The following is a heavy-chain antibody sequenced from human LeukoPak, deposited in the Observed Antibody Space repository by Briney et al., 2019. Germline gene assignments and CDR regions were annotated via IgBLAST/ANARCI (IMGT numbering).Heavy chain of an antibody. CDR3: ARDRGVPRPYYFDQ. V-gene: IGHV4-39*07. Sequence: PSETLSLTCTVSGGSVRSSSYYWGCIRQPPGKGLEWIGSVHYNGSTCYNPSLGGRVITSIDASKNQFSLKLTSVTAADTAMYYCARDRGVPRPYYFDQWGQGTLVTVSS. J-gene: IGHJ4*02. CDR1: GGSVRSSSYY. D-gene: IGHD3-10*01. CDR2: VHYNGST.